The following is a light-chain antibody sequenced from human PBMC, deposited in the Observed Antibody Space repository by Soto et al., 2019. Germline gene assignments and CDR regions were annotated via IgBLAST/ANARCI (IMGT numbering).Light chain of an antibody. CDR3: QHFNNWPL. V-gene: IGKV3-15*01. CDR1: QSVSDN. J-gene: IGKJ1*01. CDR2: GAS. Sequence: EIVMTQSPATLSVSPGERATLSCRASQSVSDNLAWYQQRPGQAPRLLIYGASTRATGIPARFSGSGSGTEFTLTISSLQSEDFAVYYCQHFNNWPLFGQGTKVDIK.